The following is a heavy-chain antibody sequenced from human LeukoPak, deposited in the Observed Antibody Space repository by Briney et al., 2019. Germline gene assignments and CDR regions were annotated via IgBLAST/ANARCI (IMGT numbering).Heavy chain of an antibody. D-gene: IGHD1-7*01. V-gene: IGHV5-51*01. Sequence: GESLKISCKGSGYSFTSYWTGWVRQMPGKGLEWMGIIYPGDSDTRYSPSFQGQVTISADKSISTAYLQWSSLKASDTAMYYCARGRGYNWNYNWFDPWGQGTLVTVSS. CDR3: ARGRGYNWNYNWFDP. CDR1: GYSFTSYW. CDR2: IYPGDSDT. J-gene: IGHJ5*02.